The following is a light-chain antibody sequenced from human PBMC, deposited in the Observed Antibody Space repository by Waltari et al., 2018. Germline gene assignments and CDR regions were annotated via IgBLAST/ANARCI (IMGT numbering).Light chain of an antibody. CDR2: DVS. CDR1: NCHVGAYNF. V-gene: IGLV2-11*02. Sequence: QAALTQPRSVSGSPGQSVPISCTGTNCHVGAYNFVSRYQQHPGKAPGLVLYDVSERPSGVPDRFSGSKSGNTASLTISRLRPEDEADYYCCSYAGSDTMLFGGGTQLTVL. J-gene: IGLJ2*01. CDR3: CSYAGSDTML.